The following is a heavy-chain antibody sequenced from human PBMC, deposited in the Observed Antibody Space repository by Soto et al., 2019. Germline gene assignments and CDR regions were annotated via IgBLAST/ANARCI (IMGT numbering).Heavy chain of an antibody. CDR3: ARHGGDSSSWYDEKEYYYYGMDV. V-gene: IGHV4-39*01. Sequence: SETLSLTCTVSGGSISSSSYYWGWIRQPPGKGLEWIGSIYDSGSTYYNPSLKSRVTISVDTSTNQFSLKLSSVTAADTAVYYCARHGGDSSSWYDEKEYYYYGMDVWGQGTTVTVSS. CDR2: IYDSGST. CDR1: GGSISSSSYY. D-gene: IGHD6-13*01. J-gene: IGHJ6*02.